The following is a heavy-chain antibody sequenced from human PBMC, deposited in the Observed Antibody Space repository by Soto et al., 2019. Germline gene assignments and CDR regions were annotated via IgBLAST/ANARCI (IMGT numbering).Heavy chain of an antibody. J-gene: IGHJ4*02. CDR2: IIPILGIA. Sequence: SVKVSCKASGGTFSSYTISWVRQAPGQGLEWMGRIIPILGIANYAQKLQGRVTMTTDTSTSTAYMELRSLRSDDTAVYYCARDGNPVDYWGQGTLVTVSS. CDR1: GGTFSSYT. V-gene: IGHV1-69*04. D-gene: IGHD1-1*01. CDR3: ARDGNPVDY.